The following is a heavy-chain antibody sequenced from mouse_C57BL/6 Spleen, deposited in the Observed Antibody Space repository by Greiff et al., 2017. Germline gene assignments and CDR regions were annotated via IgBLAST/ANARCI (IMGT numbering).Heavy chain of an antibody. CDR3: ARRIGSSPYYYAMDY. CDR2: INPNNGGT. CDR1: GYTFTDYY. V-gene: IGHV1-26*01. D-gene: IGHD1-1*01. J-gene: IGHJ4*01. Sequence: VQLQQSGPELVKPGASVKISCKASGYTFTDYYMNWVKQSHGKSLEWIGDINPNNGGTSYNQKFKGKATLTVDKSSSTAYMELRSLTSEDSAVYYCARRIGSSPYYYAMDYWGQGTSVTVSS.